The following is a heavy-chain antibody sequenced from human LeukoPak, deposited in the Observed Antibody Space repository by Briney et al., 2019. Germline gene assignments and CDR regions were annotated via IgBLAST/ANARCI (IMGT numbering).Heavy chain of an antibody. Sequence: PSETLSLTCTVSGGSISSSSYYWGWIRQPPGKGLEWIGSIYYSGSTYYNPSLKSRVTISVDTSKNQFSLKLSSVTAADTAVYYCARGATAIENWFDLWGQGTLVTVSS. D-gene: IGHD2-21*02. J-gene: IGHJ5*02. CDR1: GGSISSSSYY. CDR2: IYYSGST. CDR3: ARGATAIENWFDL. V-gene: IGHV4-39*07.